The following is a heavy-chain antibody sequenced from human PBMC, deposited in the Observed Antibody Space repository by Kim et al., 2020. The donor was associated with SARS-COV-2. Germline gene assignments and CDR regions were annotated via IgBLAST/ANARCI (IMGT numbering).Heavy chain of an antibody. J-gene: IGHJ6*02. V-gene: IGHV1-2*02. D-gene: IGHD3-3*01. Sequence: ASVKVSCKASGYTFTGYYMHWVRQAPGQGLEWMGWINPNSGGTNYAQKFQGRVTMTRDTSISTAYMELSRLRSDDTAVYYCARDLEVIPKEYYYYGMDVWGQGTTVTVSS. CDR3: ARDLEVIPKEYYYYGMDV. CDR1: GYTFTGYY. CDR2: INPNSGGT.